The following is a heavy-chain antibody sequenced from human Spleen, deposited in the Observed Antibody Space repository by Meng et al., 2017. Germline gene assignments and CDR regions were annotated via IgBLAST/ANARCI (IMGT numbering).Heavy chain of an antibody. V-gene: IGHV4-39*07. CDR3: AREGSGAWS. Sequence: SETLSLTFTVSGGSISSTSYYWGWIRQPPGKGLEWIGSIYHSGNTNYNPSLKSRVTISVDPSKNQFSLKLSAVTAADEAVYYCAREGSGAWSWGQGTLVTVSS. J-gene: IGHJ4*02. D-gene: IGHD2-15*01. CDR2: IYHSGNT. CDR1: GGSISSTSYY.